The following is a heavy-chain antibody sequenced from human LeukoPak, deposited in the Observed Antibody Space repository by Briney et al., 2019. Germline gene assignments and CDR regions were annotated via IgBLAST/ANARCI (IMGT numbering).Heavy chain of an antibody. J-gene: IGHJ4*02. Sequence: VSGPTLVNPTQTLTLTCTFSGFSLNTPGVGVGWIRQPPGKALEWLALTYWNNDNRYSPSLRSRLTITKDSPKNQVVLTMTKMDPVDTATYYCAHYGDYRFLYYFDHWGQGTLVTVSS. CDR1: GFSLNTPGVG. D-gene: IGHD4-17*01. V-gene: IGHV2-5*01. CDR2: TYWNNDN. CDR3: AHYGDYRFLYYFDH.